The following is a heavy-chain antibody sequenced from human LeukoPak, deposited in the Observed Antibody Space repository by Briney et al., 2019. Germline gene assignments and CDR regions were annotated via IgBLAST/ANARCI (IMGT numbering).Heavy chain of an antibody. CDR3: ARVSSGYYFLDY. CDR1: GGSFSGYY. CDR2: INHSGST. Sequence: SETLSLTCAVYGGSFSGYYWSWIRQPPGKGLEWIGEINHSGSTNYNPSLKSRVTISVDTSKNQFSLKLSSVTAADTAVYYCARVSSGYYFLDYWGQGTLVTVSS. D-gene: IGHD3-22*01. V-gene: IGHV4-34*01. J-gene: IGHJ4*02.